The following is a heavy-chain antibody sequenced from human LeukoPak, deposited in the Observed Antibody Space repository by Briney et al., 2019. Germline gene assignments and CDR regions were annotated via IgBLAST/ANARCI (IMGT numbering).Heavy chain of an antibody. D-gene: IGHD3-22*01. CDR3: ARSYDSSGYYTLVPDY. J-gene: IGHJ4*02. CDR2: INPSGGST. CDR1: GYTFTSYY. Sequence: ASVKVSCKASGYTFTSYYMHWVRQAPGQGLEWLGIINPSGGSTSYAQKFQGRVTMTRDTSTSTVYMELSSLRSEDTPVYYCARSYDSSGYYTLVPDYWGQGTLVTVSS. V-gene: IGHV1-46*01.